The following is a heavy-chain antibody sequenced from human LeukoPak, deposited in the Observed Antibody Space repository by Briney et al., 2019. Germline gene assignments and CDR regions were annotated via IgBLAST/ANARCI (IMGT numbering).Heavy chain of an antibody. CDR2: IGSSSSTI. CDR3: ARGSTYYDSSGQVPFDY. Sequence: GGSLRLSCAASGFTFSTYSMNWVRQAPGKGREWVSYIGSSSSTIYYADSVKGRFTISRDNAKNSLYLQMNSLRAEDTAVYYCARGSTYYDSSGQVPFDYWGQGTLVTVSS. J-gene: IGHJ4*02. V-gene: IGHV3-48*01. CDR1: GFTFSTYS. D-gene: IGHD3-22*01.